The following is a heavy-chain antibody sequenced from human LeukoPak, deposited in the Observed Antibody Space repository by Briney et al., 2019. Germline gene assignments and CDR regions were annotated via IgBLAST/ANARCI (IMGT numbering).Heavy chain of an antibody. CDR3: AKIPNGVAAAGTVFDY. Sequence: GGSLRLSCAAAGCTFSSYARSWVRQAPGKGLEWVSAISGSGGSTYYADSVKGRFTISRDNSKNTLYLQMNSLRAEDTAVYYCAKIPNGVAAAGTVFDYWGQGTLVTVSS. CDR2: ISGSGGST. J-gene: IGHJ4*02. V-gene: IGHV3-23*01. D-gene: IGHD6-13*01. CDR1: GCTFSSYA.